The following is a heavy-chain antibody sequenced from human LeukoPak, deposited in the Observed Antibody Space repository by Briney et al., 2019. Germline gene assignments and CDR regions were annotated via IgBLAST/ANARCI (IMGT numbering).Heavy chain of an antibody. CDR3: ARGLVYYDSSGYYNLGYYFDY. Sequence: PSETLSLTCTVSGGSISSGDYYWSWIRQPPGKGLERIGYIYYSGSTYYNPSLKSRVTISVDTSKNQFSLKLSSVTAADTAVYYCARGLVYYDSSGYYNLGYYFDYWGQGTLVTVSS. D-gene: IGHD3-22*01. V-gene: IGHV4-30-4*01. CDR2: IYYSGST. J-gene: IGHJ4*02. CDR1: GGSISSGDYY.